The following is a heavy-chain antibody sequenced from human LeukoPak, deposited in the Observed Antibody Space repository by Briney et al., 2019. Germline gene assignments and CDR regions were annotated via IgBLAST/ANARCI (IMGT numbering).Heavy chain of an antibody. V-gene: IGHV4-34*01. D-gene: IGHD4-23*01. CDR2: INHSGST. CDR3: ARVGDDYGGNPDY. Sequence: PSETLSLTCAVCGGSFSGYYWSWIRQPPGKGLEWIGEINHSGSTNYNPSLKSRVAISVDTSKNQFSLKLSSVTAADTAVYYCARVGDDYGGNPDYWGQGTLVTVSS. J-gene: IGHJ4*02. CDR1: GGSFSGYY.